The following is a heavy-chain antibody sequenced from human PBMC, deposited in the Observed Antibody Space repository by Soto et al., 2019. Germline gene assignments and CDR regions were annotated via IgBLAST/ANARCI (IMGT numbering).Heavy chain of an antibody. CDR3: ARALRRDGYNPYYYYGMDV. V-gene: IGHV1-69*13. J-gene: IGHJ6*02. CDR2: IIPIFGTA. D-gene: IGHD5-12*01. Sequence: ASVKVSCKASGGTFSSYAISWVRQAPGQGLEWMGGIIPIFGTANYAQKFQGRVTITADESTSTAYMELSSLRSEDTAVYYCARALRRDGYNPYYYYGMDVWGQGTTVTVSS. CDR1: GGTFSSYA.